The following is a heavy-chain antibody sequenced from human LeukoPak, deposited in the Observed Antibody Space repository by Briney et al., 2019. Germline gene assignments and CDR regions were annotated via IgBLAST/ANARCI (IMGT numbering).Heavy chain of an antibody. CDR2: ISGSGGST. CDR3: AKSSGYYGSGSYSYFDY. CDR1: GFTFSSYA. V-gene: IGHV3-23*01. J-gene: IGHJ4*02. Sequence: PGGSLRLSCAASGFTFSSYAMSWVRQAPGKGLEWVSAISGSGGSTYYADSVKGRFTISRDNSKNTLYLQMNSLRAEDTAVYYCAKSSGYYGSGSYSYFDYWGQGTLVTVSS. D-gene: IGHD3-10*01.